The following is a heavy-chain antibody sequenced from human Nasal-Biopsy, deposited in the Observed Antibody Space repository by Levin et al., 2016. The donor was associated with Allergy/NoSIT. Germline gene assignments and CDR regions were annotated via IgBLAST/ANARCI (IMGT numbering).Heavy chain of an antibody. Sequence: SETLSLTCTFSGGSTSSSFWNWIRQSPGKGLEWIGSIHNNEGTNFNPSLGSRVAISLDTSRNQFSLNLNSVTAADTAVYYCARSPADTNNLDYWGQGTLVTVSS. V-gene: IGHV4-59*01. D-gene: IGHD1/OR15-1a*01. CDR1: GGSTSSSF. CDR3: ARSPADTNNLDY. CDR2: IHNNEGT. J-gene: IGHJ4*02.